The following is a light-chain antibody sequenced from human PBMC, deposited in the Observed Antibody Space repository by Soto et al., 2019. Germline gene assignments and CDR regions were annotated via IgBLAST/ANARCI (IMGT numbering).Light chain of an antibody. CDR1: SSDVGGYNY. CDR2: EVS. Sequence: QSALTQPASVSGSPGQSITISCTGTSSDVGGYNYVSLYQHLPGKAPTLMIHEVSNRPSGVSNRFSGSKSGNTASLTFSGLQVEDEADYYCSSYTSSSTWVFGGGTKLTVL. J-gene: IGLJ3*02. V-gene: IGLV2-14*01. CDR3: SSYTSSSTWV.